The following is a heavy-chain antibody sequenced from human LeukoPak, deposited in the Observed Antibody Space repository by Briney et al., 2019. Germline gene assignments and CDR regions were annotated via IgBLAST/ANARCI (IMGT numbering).Heavy chain of an antibody. J-gene: IGHJ5*02. CDR3: ARDGALDNYWFDP. Sequence: ASVKVSCKASGYTFTSYAMHWVRQAPGQRLEWMGWINAGNGNTKYSQKFQGRVTITRDTSASTAYMELSSLRSEDTAVYYCARDGALDNYWFDPWGQGTLVTVSS. CDR2: INAGNGNT. CDR1: GYTFTSYA. V-gene: IGHV1-3*01. D-gene: IGHD1-1*01.